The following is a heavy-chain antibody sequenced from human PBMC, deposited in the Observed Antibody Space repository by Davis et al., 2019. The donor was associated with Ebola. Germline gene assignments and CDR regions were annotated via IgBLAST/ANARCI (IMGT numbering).Heavy chain of an antibody. J-gene: IGHJ6*02. CDR3: ARSCSSTSCPPPIYYYYGMDV. CDR1: GYTFTGYY. D-gene: IGHD2-2*01. CDR2: INPNSGGT. Sequence: ASVKVSCKASGYTFTGYYMHWVRQAPGQGLEWMGWINPNSGGTNYAQKFQGRVTMTRDTSISTAYMELSRLRSDDTAVYYCARSCSSTSCPPPIYYYYGMDVWGQGTTVTVSS. V-gene: IGHV1-2*02.